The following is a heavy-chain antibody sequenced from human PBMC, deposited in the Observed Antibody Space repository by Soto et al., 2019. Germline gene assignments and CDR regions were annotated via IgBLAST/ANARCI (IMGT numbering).Heavy chain of an antibody. CDR3: ARDGVGCGCDCYAPHAFDI. J-gene: IGHJ3*02. CDR2: IIPIFGTA. CDR1: GGTFSSYA. D-gene: IGHD2-21*02. Sequence: QVQLVQSGAEVKKPGSSVKVSCKASGGTFSSYAISWVRQAPGQGLEWMGGIIPIFGTANYAQKFQGRVTITADESTSTAYMELSSLRSEDTAVYYCARDGVGCGCDCYAPHAFDIWGQGTMVTVSS. V-gene: IGHV1-69*01.